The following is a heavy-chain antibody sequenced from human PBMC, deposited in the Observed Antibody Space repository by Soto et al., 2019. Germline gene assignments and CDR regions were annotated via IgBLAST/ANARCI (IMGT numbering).Heavy chain of an antibody. CDR1: GFTVTSDY. CDR2: IYSGGST. Sequence: PGGSLRLSCAASGFTVTSDYMSWCRQSRWKGREWVSVIYSGGSTYYADSVKGRFTISRDNSKNTLYLQMNSLRAEDTAVYYCARDKRGYDFWSGYPSGYFDLWCRGTLVTVSS. V-gene: IGHV3-53*01. CDR3: ARDKRGYDFWSGYPSGYFDL. D-gene: IGHD3-3*01. J-gene: IGHJ2*01.